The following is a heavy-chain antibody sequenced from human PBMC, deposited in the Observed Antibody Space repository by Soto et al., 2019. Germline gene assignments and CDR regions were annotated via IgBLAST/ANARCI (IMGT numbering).Heavy chain of an antibody. CDR2: IYYSGST. D-gene: IGHD2-2*01. J-gene: IGHJ6*02. V-gene: IGHV4-59*01. CDR1: GGSISSYY. CDR3: ASWGNCSSTSCYAGGYYGMDV. Sequence: SETLSLTCTVSGGSISSYYWSWIRQPPGKGLEWIGYIYYSGSTNYNPSLKSRVTISVDTSKNQFSLKLSSVTAADTAVYYCASWGNCSSTSCYAGGYYGMDVWGQGTTVTVSS.